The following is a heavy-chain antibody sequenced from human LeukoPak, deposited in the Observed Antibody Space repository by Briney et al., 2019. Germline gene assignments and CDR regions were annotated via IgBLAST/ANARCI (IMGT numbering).Heavy chain of an antibody. D-gene: IGHD5-12*01. CDR2: IYYSGST. V-gene: IGHV4-39*07. CDR1: GDSISRSRYF. Sequence: SQTLSLTCTVSGDSISRSRYFWGWIRQPPGKGLERVGNIYYSGSTYYNPSLKSRVTMSVDTSKNQFSLKLTSVTAADTAVYYCARGSPSGYVGDWFDPWGQGTLVIAS. J-gene: IGHJ5*02. CDR3: ARGSPSGYVGDWFDP.